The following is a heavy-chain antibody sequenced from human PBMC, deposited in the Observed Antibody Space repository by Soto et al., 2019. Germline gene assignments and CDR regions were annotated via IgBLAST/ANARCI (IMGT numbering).Heavy chain of an antibody. J-gene: IGHJ2*01. Sequence: QVQLVQSGAEVKKPGASVKVSCKASGYTFTSYDINWVRQAAGQGLEWIGWMNPNSGKAVYAQKFQGRVTMXRNTSISTAYMELSSLRSDDTAVYFCARGLVVVSATYWYFDLWGRGTLVTVSS. V-gene: IGHV1-8*01. CDR3: ARGLVVVSATYWYFDL. CDR1: GYTFTSYD. CDR2: MNPNSGKA. D-gene: IGHD2-15*01.